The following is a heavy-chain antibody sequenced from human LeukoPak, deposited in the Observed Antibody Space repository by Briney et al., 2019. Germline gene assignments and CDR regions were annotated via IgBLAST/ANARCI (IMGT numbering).Heavy chain of an antibody. D-gene: IGHD2-2*01. CDR2: IIPIHGIA. Sequence: SVKVSCKASGGTFSSYAISWVRQAPGQGLEWMGRIIPIHGIANYAQKFQGRVTITADKSTSTAYMELSSLRSEDTAVYYCARRGGPQLDYWGQGTLVTVSS. J-gene: IGHJ4*02. V-gene: IGHV1-69*04. CDR3: ARRGGPQLDY. CDR1: GGTFSSYA.